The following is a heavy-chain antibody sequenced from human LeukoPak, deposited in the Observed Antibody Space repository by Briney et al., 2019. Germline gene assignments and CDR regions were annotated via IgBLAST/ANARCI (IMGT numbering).Heavy chain of an antibody. Sequence: SETLSLTCTVSGGSISSSSYYWGWIRQPPGKGLEWIGSIYYSGSTYYNPSLKSRVTISVDTSKNQFSLKLSSVTAADTAVYYCARVGTYPSYCSGGSCRRKTEPYFDYWGQGTLVTVSS. D-gene: IGHD2-15*01. CDR3: ARVGTYPSYCSGGSCRRKTEPYFDY. CDR2: IYYSGST. J-gene: IGHJ4*02. CDR1: GGSISSSSYY. V-gene: IGHV4-39*07.